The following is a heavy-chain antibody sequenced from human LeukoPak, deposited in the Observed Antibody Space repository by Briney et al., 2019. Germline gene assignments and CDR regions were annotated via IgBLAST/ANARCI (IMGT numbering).Heavy chain of an antibody. CDR2: INHSRST. D-gene: IGHD1-1*01. J-gene: IGHJ3*02. Sequence: SSETLSLTCAVYGGSFSGYYWSWIRQPPGKGLEWIGEINHSRSTNYNPSLKSRVTISVDTSKNQFSLKLSSVTAADTAVYYCAREMAGTTSEHKRIDAFDIWGQGTMVTVSS. CDR1: GGSFSGYY. V-gene: IGHV4-34*01. CDR3: AREMAGTTSEHKRIDAFDI.